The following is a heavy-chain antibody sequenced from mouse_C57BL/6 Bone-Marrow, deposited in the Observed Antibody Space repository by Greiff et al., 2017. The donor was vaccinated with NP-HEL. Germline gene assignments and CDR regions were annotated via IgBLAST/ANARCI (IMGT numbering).Heavy chain of an antibody. CDR1: GYTFTSYW. V-gene: IGHV1-59*01. CDR3: ASRHYYGSCFYAMDY. CDR2: IDPSDSYT. D-gene: IGHD1-1*01. Sequence: VKLQQPGAELVRPGTSVKLSCKASGYTFTSYWMHWVKQRPGQGLEWIGVIDPSDSYTNYNQKFKGKATLTVDTSSSTAYMQLSSLTSEDSEVYYCASRHYYGSCFYAMDYWGQGTSVTVSS. J-gene: IGHJ4*01.